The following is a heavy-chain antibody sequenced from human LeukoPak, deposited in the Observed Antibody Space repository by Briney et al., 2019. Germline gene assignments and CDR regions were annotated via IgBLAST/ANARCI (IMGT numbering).Heavy chain of an antibody. D-gene: IGHD5-18*01. CDR3: AKDPHTGYSFAY. CDR2: LSGSGGST. CDR1: GFTFISYA. Sequence: GGSLRLSCVFSGFTFISYAMSWVRQAPGKGLEWVSSLSGSGGSTYYADSVKGRFTISRDNSKNTLYLQMNSLRVEDTAVYYCAKDPHTGYSFAYWGQGTLVTVSS. V-gene: IGHV3-23*01. J-gene: IGHJ4*02.